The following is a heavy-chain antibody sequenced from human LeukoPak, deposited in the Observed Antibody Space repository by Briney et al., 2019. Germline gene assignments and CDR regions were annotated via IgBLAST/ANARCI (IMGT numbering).Heavy chain of an antibody. J-gene: IGHJ5*02. CDR3: ARAYSSSWYLNWFDP. CDR1: GFTFSSYW. CDR2: INSDGSST. V-gene: IGHV3-74*01. D-gene: IGHD6-13*01. Sequence: GGSLRLSCAASGFTFSSYWMHWVRQAPGKGLVWVSRINSDGSSTSYADSVKDRFTISRDNAKNTLYLQMNSLRAEDTAVYYCARAYSSSWYLNWFDPWGPGTLVTVSS.